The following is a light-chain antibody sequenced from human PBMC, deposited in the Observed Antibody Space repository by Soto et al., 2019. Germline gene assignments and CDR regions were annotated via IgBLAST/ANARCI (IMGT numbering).Light chain of an antibody. V-gene: IGLV2-23*01. Sequence: QSALTQPASVSGSPGQSITISCTGTSSDVGSYNLVSWYQQHPGKAPKLMIYEGSKRPSGVSNRFSGSKSGNTASLTISGLQAEDEADYYCCSYAVSSTPWVPGGGTKLTVL. J-gene: IGLJ3*02. CDR2: EGS. CDR3: CSYAVSSTPWV. CDR1: SSDVGSYNL.